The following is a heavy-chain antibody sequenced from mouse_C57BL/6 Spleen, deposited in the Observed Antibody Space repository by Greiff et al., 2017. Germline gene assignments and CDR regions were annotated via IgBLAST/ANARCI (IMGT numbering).Heavy chain of an antibody. CDR2: IDPENGDT. CDR1: GFNIKDDY. J-gene: IGHJ3*01. CDR3: RGSLRRGRLSFAY. D-gene: IGHD1-2*01. V-gene: IGHV14-4*01. Sequence: EVQLQQSGAELVRPGASVKLSCTASGFNIKDDYMHWVKQRPEQGLEWIGWIDPENGDTEYASKFQGKATIPADTSSNTAYLQLSSLTSEDTAVYYCRGSLRRGRLSFAYWGQGTLVTVSA.